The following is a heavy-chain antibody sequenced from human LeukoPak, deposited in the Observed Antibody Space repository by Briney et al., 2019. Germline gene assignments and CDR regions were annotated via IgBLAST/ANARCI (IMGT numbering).Heavy chain of an antibody. D-gene: IGHD3-9*01. CDR3: ARGRRYFDWSKGYYFDY. Sequence: PSETLSLTCAVYGGSFSGYYWSWIRQPPGKGLEWIGEINHSGSTNYNPSLESRVTISVDTSKNQFSLKLSSVTAADTAVYYCARGRRYFDWSKGYYFDYWGQGTLVTVSS. CDR1: GGSFSGYY. CDR2: INHSGST. J-gene: IGHJ4*02. V-gene: IGHV4-34*01.